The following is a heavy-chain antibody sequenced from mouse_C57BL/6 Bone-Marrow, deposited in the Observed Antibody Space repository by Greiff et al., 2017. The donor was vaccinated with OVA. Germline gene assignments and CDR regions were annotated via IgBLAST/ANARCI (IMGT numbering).Heavy chain of an antibody. D-gene: IGHD1-1*01. V-gene: IGHV1-75*01. Sequence: VQLQQSGAELVKPGASVKISCKASGYTFTDYYINWVKQRPGQGLEWIGCIFPGSGSTNYNEKFKGKATLTVDKSSSTAYMLLSSLTSEDSAVYFWARRYDGCSSAFDYWGQGTTVTVSS. J-gene: IGHJ2*01. CDR1: GYTFTDYY. CDR2: IFPGSGST. CDR3: ARRYDGCSSAFDY.